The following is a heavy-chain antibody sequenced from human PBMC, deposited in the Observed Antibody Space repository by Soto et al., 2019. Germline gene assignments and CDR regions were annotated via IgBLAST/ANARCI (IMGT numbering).Heavy chain of an antibody. Sequence: LRLSCAASGFTLRTYTMNWVRQAPGKGLEWVSSISISSSDRYYADSVRGRFTISRDNAKNALYLQMNSLRADDTAVYFCVRGMNPLFGGQGTLVTVSS. J-gene: IGHJ4*01. CDR1: GFTLRTYT. V-gene: IGHV3-21*06. CDR3: VRGMNPLF. CDR2: ISISSSDR.